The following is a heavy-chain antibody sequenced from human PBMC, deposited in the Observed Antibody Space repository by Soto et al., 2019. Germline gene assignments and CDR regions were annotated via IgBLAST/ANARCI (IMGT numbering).Heavy chain of an antibody. Sequence: LRLSCAASGFTLRTYTMNWVRQAPGKGLEWVSSISISSSDRYYADSVRGRFTISRDNAKNALYLQMNSLRADDTAVYFCVRGMNPLFGGQGTLVTVSS. J-gene: IGHJ4*01. CDR1: GFTLRTYT. V-gene: IGHV3-21*06. CDR3: VRGMNPLF. CDR2: ISISSSDR.